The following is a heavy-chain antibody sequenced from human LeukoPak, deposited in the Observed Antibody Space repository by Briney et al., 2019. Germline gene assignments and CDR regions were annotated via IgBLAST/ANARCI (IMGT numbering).Heavy chain of an antibody. CDR2: ISDSGGRT. CDR1: GFTFSNYA. CDR3: AKEREYCIGAPKDYGYEV. J-gene: IGHJ4*02. Sequence: GGSLRLSCVASGFTFSNYAMSWVRQAPGKGLEWVSAISDSGGRTYYADSVKGRFTISRDNSKNTLYLQRKSLKVDDTAVYHCAKEREYCIGAPKDYGYEVWGQGTMVTVSS. V-gene: IGHV3-23*01. D-gene: IGHD2/OR15-2a*01.